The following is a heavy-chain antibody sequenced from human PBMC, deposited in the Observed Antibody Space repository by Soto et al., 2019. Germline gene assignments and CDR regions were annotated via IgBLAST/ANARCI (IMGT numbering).Heavy chain of an antibody. V-gene: IGHV3-30*18. Sequence: GESLRVACAASGFTVSSDGMHLLRQAPGKGLEWVAVISYDGSNRYYADSVKGRFTISRDNSKNTLYLQMNSLRAEDTAVYYWAKDRSDYYDISGYFHEYWGEGTPVHVS. CDR2: ISYDGSNR. CDR1: GFTVSSDG. D-gene: IGHD3-22*01. CDR3: AKDRSDYYDISGYFHEY. J-gene: IGHJ1*01.